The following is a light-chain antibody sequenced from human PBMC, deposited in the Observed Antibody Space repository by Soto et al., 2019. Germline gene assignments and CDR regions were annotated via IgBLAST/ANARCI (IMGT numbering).Light chain of an antibody. CDR2: DAS. V-gene: IGKV3-11*01. J-gene: IGKJ2*01. CDR3: QQRSHWPPMYT. Sequence: EVVLTQSPATVSLSPGERATLSCRASQSVSTYLAWYQQKPGQAPRLLIYDASNRATGIPARFSGSGSGTDFTLTISSLEPEDFAVYYCQQRSHWPPMYTFGQGTKLEI. CDR1: QSVSTY.